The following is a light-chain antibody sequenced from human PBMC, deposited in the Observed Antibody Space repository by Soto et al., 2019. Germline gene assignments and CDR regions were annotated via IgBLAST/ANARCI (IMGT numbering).Light chain of an antibody. CDR1: QSINSW. CDR2: KAS. J-gene: IGKJ4*01. CDR3: QQYHIYPLT. Sequence: DIQMTQSPSTLSASVGDRVTITCRASQSINSWLAWYQQKPGKAPNLLIYKASTLEGGVPSRFSGSGSGTEFTLTIASLQPDDFATYYCQQYHIYPLTFGGETKVEIK. V-gene: IGKV1-5*03.